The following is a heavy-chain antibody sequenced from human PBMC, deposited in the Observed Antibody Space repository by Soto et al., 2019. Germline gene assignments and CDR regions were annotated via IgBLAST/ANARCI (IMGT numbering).Heavy chain of an antibody. CDR3: ARMGSDXYVWGSYRYYYYYGMDV. CDR2: IYHSGST. Sequence: SETLSLTCAVSGGSISSGNWWSWVRQPPGKGLEWIGEIYHSGSTNYNPSLKSRVTISVDKSKNQFSLKLSSVTAADTAVYYCARMGSDXYVWGSYRYYYYYGMDVWGQGTTVTVSS. CDR1: GGSISSGNW. J-gene: IGHJ6*02. D-gene: IGHD3-16*02. V-gene: IGHV4-4*02.